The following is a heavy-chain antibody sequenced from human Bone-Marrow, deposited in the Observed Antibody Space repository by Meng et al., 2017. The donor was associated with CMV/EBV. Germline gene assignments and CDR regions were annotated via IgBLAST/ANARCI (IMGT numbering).Heavy chain of an antibody. D-gene: IGHD2-2*01. Sequence: ASVKVSCKASGYTFTGYYMHWVRQAPGQGLEWMGWINPNSGGTNYAQKFQGRVTMTRDTSISTAYMELSRLRSDDTAVYYCARDQFYCSSTSCYGEDYYYGMDVWGQGTTVTLSS. CDR1: GYTFTGYY. CDR2: INPNSGGT. CDR3: ARDQFYCSSTSCYGEDYYYGMDV. J-gene: IGHJ6*02. V-gene: IGHV1-2*02.